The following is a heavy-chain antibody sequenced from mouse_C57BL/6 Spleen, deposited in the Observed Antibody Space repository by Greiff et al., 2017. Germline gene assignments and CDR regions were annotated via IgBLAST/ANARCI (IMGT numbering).Heavy chain of an antibody. D-gene: IGHD2-1*01. CDR2: IDPSDSYT. J-gene: IGHJ2*01. V-gene: IGHV1-50*01. CDR3: ARGNGNGGY. Sequence: QVQLQQPGAELVKPGASVKLSCKASGYTFTSYWMQWVQQRPGQGLEWIGEIDPSDSYTNYNQKFKGKATLTVDTSSSTAYIQLSSLTSEDSAVYYCARGNGNGGYWGQGTTLTVSS. CDR1: GYTFTSYW.